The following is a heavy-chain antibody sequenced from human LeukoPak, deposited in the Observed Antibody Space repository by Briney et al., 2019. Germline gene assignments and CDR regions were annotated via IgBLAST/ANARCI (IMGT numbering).Heavy chain of an antibody. CDR1: GYTFTSYY. CDR3: ARGYLNWNYATPYGMDV. CDR2: INPNSGGT. D-gene: IGHD1-7*01. J-gene: IGHJ6*02. V-gene: IGHV1-2*04. Sequence: ASVKVYCKAAGYTFTSYYMHWVRQTPGQGLEWMGWINPNSGGTNYAQKFQGWVTMTRDTSISTAYMELSRLRSDDTAVYYCARGYLNWNYATPYGMDVWGQGTTVTVSS.